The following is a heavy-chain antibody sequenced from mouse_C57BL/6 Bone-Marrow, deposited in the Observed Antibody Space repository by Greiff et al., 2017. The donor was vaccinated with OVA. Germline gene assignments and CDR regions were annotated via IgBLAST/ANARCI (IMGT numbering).Heavy chain of an antibody. D-gene: IGHD1-1*01. Sequence: QVQLKQSGAELVRPGASVTLSCKASGYTFTDYEMHWVKQTPVHGLEWIGAIDPETGGTAYNQKFKGKAILTADKSSSTAYMELRSLTSEDSAVYYCTNGSSSYCAMDYWGQGTSVTVSS. V-gene: IGHV1-15*01. CDR3: TNGSSSYCAMDY. CDR2: IDPETGGT. J-gene: IGHJ4*01. CDR1: GYTFTDYE.